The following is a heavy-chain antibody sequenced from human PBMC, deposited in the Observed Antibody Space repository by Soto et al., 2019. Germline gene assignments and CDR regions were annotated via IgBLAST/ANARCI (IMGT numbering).Heavy chain of an antibody. J-gene: IGHJ3*02. D-gene: IGHD2-15*01. CDR2: IYHSGST. V-gene: IGHV4-39*07. Sequence: PSETLSLTCTVSGGSISSSSYYWGWIRQPPGKGLEWIGSIYHSGSTYYNPSLKSRVTISVDTSKNQFSLKLSSVTAADTAVYYCASTLGSGWWSEDAFDIWGQGTMVTVSS. CDR3: ASTLGSGWWSEDAFDI. CDR1: GGSISSSSYY.